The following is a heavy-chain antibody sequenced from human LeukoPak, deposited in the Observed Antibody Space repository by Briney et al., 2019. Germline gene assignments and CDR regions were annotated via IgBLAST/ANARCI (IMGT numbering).Heavy chain of an antibody. J-gene: IGHJ4*02. Sequence: SETLSLTCTVSGGSISSGDYYWRWIRQPPGTGLEWIGYIYYSGSTYYNPSLKSRVTISVDTSKNQFSLKLSSVTAADTAVYYCARVLNDYGDYMSGVYFDYWGQGTLVTVSS. CDR3: ARVLNDYGDYMSGVYFDY. CDR1: GGSISSGDYY. CDR2: IYYSGST. V-gene: IGHV4-30-4*08. D-gene: IGHD4-17*01.